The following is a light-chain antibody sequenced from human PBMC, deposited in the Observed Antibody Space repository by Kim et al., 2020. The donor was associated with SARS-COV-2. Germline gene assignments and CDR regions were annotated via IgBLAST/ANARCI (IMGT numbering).Light chain of an antibody. CDR1: QSVSSSY. Sequence: EIVLTQSPGTLSLSPGERATLSCRASQSVSSSYLAWYQQKPGQAPRLLIYGASSRATGIPDRFSGSWSGTDFTLTISRLEPEDFAVYYCQQYGSSLYTFGQGTKLEI. V-gene: IGKV3-20*01. J-gene: IGKJ2*01. CDR3: QQYGSSLYT. CDR2: GAS.